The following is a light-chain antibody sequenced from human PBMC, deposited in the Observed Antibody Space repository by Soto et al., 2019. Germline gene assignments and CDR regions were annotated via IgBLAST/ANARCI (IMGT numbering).Light chain of an antibody. CDR2: DNN. CDR3: GSWDTSLSSII. V-gene: IGLV1-51*01. J-gene: IGLJ2*01. CDR1: SSNIENNY. Sequence: QSVLTQPPSVSAAPGQKVTISCSGSSSNIENNYVSWYQQLPGTAPKLLIYDNNKRPSGIPDRFSGSKSGTSATLGISGLQTGDDADYYCGSWDTSLSSIIFGGGTKLTVL.